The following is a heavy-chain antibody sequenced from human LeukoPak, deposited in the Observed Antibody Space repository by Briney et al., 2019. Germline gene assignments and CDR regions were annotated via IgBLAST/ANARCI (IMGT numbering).Heavy chain of an antibody. D-gene: IGHD4-17*01. V-gene: IGHV4-30-4*07. CDR3: ARNGDYERYFDY. CDR1: GASISSGGYS. CDR2: IYYSGST. Sequence: PSQTLSLTCAVSGASISSGGYSWGWIRQPPGKGLEWIVYIYYSGSTYYNPSLKSRVTITVDTSKNQFSLKLSSVTAADTAVYYCARNGDYERYFDYWGQGTLVTVSS. J-gene: IGHJ4*02.